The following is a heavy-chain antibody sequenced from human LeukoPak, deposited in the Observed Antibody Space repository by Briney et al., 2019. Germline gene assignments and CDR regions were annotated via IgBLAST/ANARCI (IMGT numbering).Heavy chain of an antibody. J-gene: IGHJ5*02. D-gene: IGHD3-3*01. CDR2: INSDGSST. V-gene: IGHV3-74*01. CDR1: GFTFSSYW. Sequence: HPGGSLRLSCAASGFTFSSYWMHWVRQAPGKGLVWVSRINSDGSSTSYADSVKGRFTISRDNAKNTLYLQMNNLRAEDTAVYYCARDQRFLEWLSWGQGTLVTVSS. CDR3: ARDQRFLEWLS.